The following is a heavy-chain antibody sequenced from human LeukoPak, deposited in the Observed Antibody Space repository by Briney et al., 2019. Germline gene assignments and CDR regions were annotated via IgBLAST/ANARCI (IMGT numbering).Heavy chain of an antibody. J-gene: IGHJ4*02. Sequence: ASVKVSCKASGYTFTSYVISWVRQAPGQGREWMGWISAYNVNTHYAQKLQSTGTMTTDTSTSTDYKELRSLKSDDTAVYYCARAILGATFDYWGQGTLVTVSS. CDR2: ISAYNVNT. CDR1: GYTFTSYV. V-gene: IGHV1-18*01. D-gene: IGHD1-26*01. CDR3: ARAILGATFDY.